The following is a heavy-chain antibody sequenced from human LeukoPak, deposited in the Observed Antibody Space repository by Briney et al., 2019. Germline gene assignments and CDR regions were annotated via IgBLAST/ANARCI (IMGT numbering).Heavy chain of an antibody. J-gene: IGHJ4*02. Sequence: PSETLSLTCTVSGGSISTNGYYWGWIRQTPGKGLEWIGSIEYSGSTYYNPSLKSRVTISVDTSKNQFSLKLSSVTAADTAVYYCARHGLLWFGELSGFDYWGQGTLVTVSS. D-gene: IGHD3-10*01. V-gene: IGHV4-39*01. CDR2: IEYSGST. CDR1: GGSISTNGYY. CDR3: ARHGLLWFGELSGFDY.